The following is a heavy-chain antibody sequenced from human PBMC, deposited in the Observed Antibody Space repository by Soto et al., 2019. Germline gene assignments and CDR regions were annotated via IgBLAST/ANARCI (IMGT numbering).Heavy chain of an antibody. Sequence: ASVNVSCKASGYTFTSYGISWVRQAPGQGLEWIGWISAYNGNTNYAQKLQGRVTMTTDTSTSTAYMELRSLRSDDTAVYYCARDYYGSGSYYSPYYYYYYMDVWGKGTTVTVSS. D-gene: IGHD3-10*01. CDR3: ARDYYGSGSYYSPYYYYYYMDV. V-gene: IGHV1-18*01. J-gene: IGHJ6*03. CDR1: GYTFTSYG. CDR2: ISAYNGNT.